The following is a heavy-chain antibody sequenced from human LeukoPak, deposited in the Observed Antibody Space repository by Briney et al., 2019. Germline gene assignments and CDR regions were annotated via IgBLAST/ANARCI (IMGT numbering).Heavy chain of an antibody. CDR2: INHSGST. J-gene: IGHJ1*01. D-gene: IGHD3-10*01. CDR3: ARGTNYYGPGSYYNGGYFQQ. V-gene: IGHV4-34*01. Sequence: SETLSLTCAVYGGSFSGYYWSWIRQPPGKGLEWIGEINHSGSTNYNPSLKSRVTISVDTSKNQFSLKLSSVTAADTAVYYCARGTNYYGPGSYYNGGYFQQWGLRTLITVSS. CDR1: GGSFSGYY.